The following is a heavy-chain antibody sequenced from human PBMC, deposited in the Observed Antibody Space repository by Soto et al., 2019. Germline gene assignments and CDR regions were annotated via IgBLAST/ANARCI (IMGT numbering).Heavy chain of an antibody. V-gene: IGHV1-18*01. CDR1: GYTFTSYG. Sequence: QVQLVQSGAEVKKPGASVKVSCKASGYTFTSYGISWVRQAPGQGLECMGWISAYNGHTNYAQNLQGRVTMTTDTATSQDYMELRRLRSDEPTGYYGERDLPPFDYWEKGTLVTFS. CDR3: ERDLPPFDY. J-gene: IGHJ4*02. CDR2: ISAYNGHT.